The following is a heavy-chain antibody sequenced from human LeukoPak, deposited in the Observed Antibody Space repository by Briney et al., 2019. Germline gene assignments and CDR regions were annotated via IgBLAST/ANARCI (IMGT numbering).Heavy chain of an antibody. D-gene: IGHD2-8*01. Sequence: PSQTLSLTCTVSGGSISSGSYYWSWIRQPPGKGLEWIGYIYHSGSTYYNPSLKSRVTISVDRSKNQFSLKLSSVTAADTAVYYCARDSGESTNGVWVHGFPDAFDIWGQGTMVTVSS. CDR3: ARDSGESTNGVWVHGFPDAFDI. J-gene: IGHJ3*02. V-gene: IGHV4-30-2*01. CDR1: GGSISSGSYY. CDR2: IYHSGST.